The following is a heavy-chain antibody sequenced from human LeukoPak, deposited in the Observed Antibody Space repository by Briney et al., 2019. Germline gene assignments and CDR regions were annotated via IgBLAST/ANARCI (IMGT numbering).Heavy chain of an antibody. J-gene: IGHJ6*04. CDR1: GFTFSSYA. Sequence: PGGSLRLSCAASGFTFSSYAMHWVRQAPGKGLEWVAVISYDGSNKYYADSVKGRFTISRGNSKNTLYLQMNSLRAEDTAVYYCARDDIVVVPATDYGMDVWGKGTTVTVSS. CDR2: ISYDGSNK. D-gene: IGHD2-2*01. CDR3: ARDDIVVVPATDYGMDV. V-gene: IGHV3-30*04.